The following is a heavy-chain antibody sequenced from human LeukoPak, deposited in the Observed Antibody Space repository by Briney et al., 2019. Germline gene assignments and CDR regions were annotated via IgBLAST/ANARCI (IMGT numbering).Heavy chain of an antibody. Sequence: GGSLTLSCAASGFTFSIYSMNWVRQAPGKGLEWISYITSSSGTIYYTDSVKGRFTISRDNAKNSLYLQMNSLRAEDTAVYYCARVAPGHDIGRGYFDYWGQGTLVTVSS. D-gene: IGHD2-21*01. V-gene: IGHV3-48*01. CDR3: ARVAPGHDIGRGYFDY. CDR1: GFTFSIYS. CDR2: ITSSSGTI. J-gene: IGHJ4*02.